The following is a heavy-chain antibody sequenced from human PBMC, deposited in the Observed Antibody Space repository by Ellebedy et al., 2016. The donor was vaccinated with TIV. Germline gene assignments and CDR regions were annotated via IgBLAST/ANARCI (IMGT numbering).Heavy chain of an antibody. J-gene: IGHJ4*02. D-gene: IGHD3-10*01. Sequence: GESLKISCQGSGDSFTNHWIGWVRQMPGKGLEWMGISYPGDSDTRYSPSFQGEVTISVDKSISTAYLQLSSLKASDTAMYYCARRRQGFGESFEYWGQGTLVTVSP. V-gene: IGHV5-51*01. CDR2: SYPGDSDT. CDR1: GDSFTNHW. CDR3: ARRRQGFGESFEY.